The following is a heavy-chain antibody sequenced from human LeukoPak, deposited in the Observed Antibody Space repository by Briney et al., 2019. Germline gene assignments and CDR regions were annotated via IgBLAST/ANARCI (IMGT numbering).Heavy chain of an antibody. CDR1: GFTFSSYA. V-gene: IGHV3-23*01. CDR3: AKYQYYDSSGYDY. CDR2: ISGSGGST. D-gene: IGHD3-22*01. Sequence: GASLRLSCAASGFTFSSYAMSWVRQAPGKGLEWVSAISGSGGSTYYADSVKGRFTISRDNSKNTLYLQMNSLRAEDTAVYYCAKYQYYDSSGYDYWGQGTLVTVSS. J-gene: IGHJ4*02.